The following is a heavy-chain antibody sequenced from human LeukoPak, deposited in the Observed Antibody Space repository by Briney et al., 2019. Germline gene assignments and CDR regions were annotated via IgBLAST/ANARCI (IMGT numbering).Heavy chain of an antibody. CDR3: ARDVAVAGTSALGY. Sequence: GGSLRLSCAASGFTFSSYEMNWVRQAPGKGLEWVSYISSSGSTIYYADSVKGRFTISRDNAKNSLYLQMNSLRAEDTAVYYRARDVAVAGTSALGYWGQGTLVTVSS. CDR1: GFTFSSYE. D-gene: IGHD6-19*01. CDR2: ISSSGSTI. V-gene: IGHV3-48*03. J-gene: IGHJ4*02.